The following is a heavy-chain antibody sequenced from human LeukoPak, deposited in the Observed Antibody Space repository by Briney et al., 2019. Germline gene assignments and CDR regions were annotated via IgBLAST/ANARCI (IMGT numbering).Heavy chain of an antibody. D-gene: IGHD5-18*01. CDR3: VRVGYSYGYGDWNHFAY. CDR1: GFTVSSNY. V-gene: IGHV3-66*02. CDR2: IYSGGST. J-gene: IGHJ4*02. Sequence: PGGSLRLSCAASGFTVSSNYMSWVRQAPGKWLEWVSIIYSGGSTYYADSVKGRFTISRDNSKNTLYLQMNSLRAEDTAVYFCVRVGYSYGYGDWNHFAYWGQGTLVTVSS.